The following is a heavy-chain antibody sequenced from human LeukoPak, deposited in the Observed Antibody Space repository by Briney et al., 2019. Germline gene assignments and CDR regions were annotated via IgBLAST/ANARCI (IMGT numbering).Heavy chain of an antibody. J-gene: IGHJ4*02. V-gene: IGHV4-59*12. Sequence: ASETLSLTCTVSGGSISSYYWSWIRQPPGKGLEWIGYIYYSGSTNYNPSLKSRVTISIDTSKNQFSLKLSSVTAADTAIYYCARDAKYYYGSRTYFFFEYWGQGTLLSVSS. D-gene: IGHD3-10*01. CDR3: ARDAKYYYGSRTYFFFEY. CDR1: GGSISSYY. CDR2: IYYSGST.